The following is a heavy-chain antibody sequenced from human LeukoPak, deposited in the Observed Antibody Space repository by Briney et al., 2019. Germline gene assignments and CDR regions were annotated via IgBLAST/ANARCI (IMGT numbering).Heavy chain of an antibody. D-gene: IGHD6-13*01. Sequence: PGGSLRLSCAASGFTFSSYGMHWVRQAPGKGLEWVAVIWYDGSNKYYADSVKGRFTISRDNSKNTLYLQMNSLRAEDTAVYYCARDRSRQQQLVGYWGQGTLVTVSS. CDR3: ARDRSRQQQLVGY. CDR2: IWYDGSNK. J-gene: IGHJ4*02. V-gene: IGHV3-33*01. CDR1: GFTFSSYG.